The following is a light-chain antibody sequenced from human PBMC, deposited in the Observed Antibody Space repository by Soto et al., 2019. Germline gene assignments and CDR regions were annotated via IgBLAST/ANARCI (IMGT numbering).Light chain of an antibody. CDR3: QKYDKPPPT. CDR2: DAS. Sequence: DIQMTQSPSSLSASVGDRVTITCQATQGIRNYLNWYQQKSGKAPKLLIYDASNLQTGVTSRFSGSGSGTDYTFTIISLQPEDTATYYFQKYDKPPPTFGQGTKVQIK. V-gene: IGKV1-33*01. CDR1: QGIRNY. J-gene: IGKJ1*01.